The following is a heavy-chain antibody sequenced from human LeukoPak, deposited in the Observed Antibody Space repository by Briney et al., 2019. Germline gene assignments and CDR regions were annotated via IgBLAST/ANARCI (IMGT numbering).Heavy chain of an antibody. CDR3: ARGYGLTPNWFDT. CDR2: IYYGGST. Sequence: SETLSLTCTVSGGSISRYYWSWIRQPPGKGLECIGSIYYGGSTNYNPSLKSRVTISVDTSKNQFSLKLTSVTAADTAVYYCARGYGLTPNWFDTWGQGTLVTVSS. D-gene: IGHD5-18*01. CDR1: GGSISRYY. J-gene: IGHJ5*02. V-gene: IGHV4-59*01.